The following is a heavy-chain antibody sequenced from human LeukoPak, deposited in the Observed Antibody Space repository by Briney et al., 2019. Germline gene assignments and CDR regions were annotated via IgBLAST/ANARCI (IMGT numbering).Heavy chain of an antibody. CDR2: ISGDGSDK. V-gene: IGHV3-30*18. Sequence: GGSLRLSCAASGFTFSSNAMNWVRQAPGKGLEWVAVISGDGSDKYYADSVKGRFTISRDNSKNTLFLQMNSLRTEDTAVYYCAKEWGYASGTYLDSWGQGTLVTVSS. CDR3: AKEWGYASGTYLDS. D-gene: IGHD5-18*01. CDR1: GFTFSSNA. J-gene: IGHJ4*02.